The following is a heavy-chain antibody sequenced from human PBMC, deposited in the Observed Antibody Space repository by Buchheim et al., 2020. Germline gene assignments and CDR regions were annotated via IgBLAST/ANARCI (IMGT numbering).Heavy chain of an antibody. J-gene: IGHJ1*01. D-gene: IGHD3-10*01. CDR3: ATDPHYPSGSY. CDR1: GFPFGGYE. CDR2: ISASGGRT. V-gene: IGHV3-48*03. Sequence: EVFLVESGGHLVQPGGSLRLSCAASGFPFGGYEMNWVRQAPGKGLECIAYISASGGRTYYVDSVRGRFSISRDNAKNSLYLQMSSLRVEDTAVYYWATDPHYPSGSYWGRGTL.